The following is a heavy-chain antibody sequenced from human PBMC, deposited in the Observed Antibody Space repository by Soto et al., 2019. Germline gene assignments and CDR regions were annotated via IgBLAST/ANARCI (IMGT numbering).Heavy chain of an antibody. D-gene: IGHD2-8*01. J-gene: IGHJ6*02. CDR2: MNPNSGNT. CDR1: GYTFTSYD. Sequence: ASVKVSCKASGYTFTSYDINWVRQATGQGLEWMGWMNPNSGNTGYAQKFQGRVTMTRNTSISTAYMELSSLRSEDTAVYYCAKMVYAISYYYGMDVWRQGTTVTVSS. V-gene: IGHV1-8*01. CDR3: AKMVYAISYYYGMDV.